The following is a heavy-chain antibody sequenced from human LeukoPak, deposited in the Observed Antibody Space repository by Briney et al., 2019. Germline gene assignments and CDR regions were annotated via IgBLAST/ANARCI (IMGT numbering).Heavy chain of an antibody. Sequence: GGSLRLSCAASGFTSSLYAMTWVRQTPEKGLEWVSTIDGDGANTYYADSVRGRFTISRDNSKNTLSLQMTSLRADDTAVYYCASALRIYYYFDYWGQGTLVTVSS. CDR3: ASALRIYYYFDY. J-gene: IGHJ4*02. V-gene: IGHV3-23*01. CDR1: GFTSSLYA. D-gene: IGHD1-26*01. CDR2: IDGDGANT.